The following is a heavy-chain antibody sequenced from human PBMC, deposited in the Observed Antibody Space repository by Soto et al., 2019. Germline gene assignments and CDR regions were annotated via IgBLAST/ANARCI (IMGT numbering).Heavy chain of an antibody. J-gene: IGHJ5*02. D-gene: IGHD1-20*01. Sequence: PSETLSLTCSVSGGSISNNFCSWIRQPPGKALEWIGSIYYSGSTNYNPSLKTRVTILVDTSKNQFSLELNSVTAADTAVYFCARGPDNWSFFYDPWGQGTLVTVSS. V-gene: IGHV4-59*01. CDR2: IYYSGST. CDR1: GGSISNNF. CDR3: ARGPDNWSFFYDP.